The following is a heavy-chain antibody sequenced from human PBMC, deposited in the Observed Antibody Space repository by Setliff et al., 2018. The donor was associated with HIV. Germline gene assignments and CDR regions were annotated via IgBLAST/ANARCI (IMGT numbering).Heavy chain of an antibody. V-gene: IGHV1-46*01. CDR1: GYTFTRNQ. CDR2: INPSGGSA. D-gene: IGHD3-22*01. CDR3: ARDGGDGSGYYYADY. J-gene: IGHJ4*02. Sequence: GASVMVSCKASGYTFTRNQIHWVRQAPGQGLEWMGIINPSGGSAAYAEKFRGRVTMTSDTSTNTVYMELRSLRSEETAVFYCARDGGDGSGYYYADYWGQGTLGTVGS.